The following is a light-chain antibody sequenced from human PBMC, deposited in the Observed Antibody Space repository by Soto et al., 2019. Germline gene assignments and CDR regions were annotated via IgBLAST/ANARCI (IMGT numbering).Light chain of an antibody. CDR1: QTLRSGY. CDR2: DVS. J-gene: IGKJ1*01. Sequence: EIVLTQSPGTLSLSPGDRATLSCRASQTLRSGYLAWYQHKPGQAPRLLIYDVSSRTTGIPDRFSGSGSGTDFTLTISRLEPEDFAVHYCHQYGSSPRAFGQGTKVDIK. V-gene: IGKV3-20*01. CDR3: HQYGSSPRA.